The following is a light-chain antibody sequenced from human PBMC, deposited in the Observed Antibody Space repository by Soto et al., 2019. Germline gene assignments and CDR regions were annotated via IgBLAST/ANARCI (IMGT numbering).Light chain of an antibody. Sequence: QSVLTQPPSASGTPGQRVTVSCSGSNSNIGSNTVNWYQQLPGTAPKLLIYSNNQRPSGVPDRFSGSKSGTSASLAISGLQSEDEADYYCAAWDDSLNGYVFGTGTNVTV. CDR1: NSNIGSNT. V-gene: IGLV1-44*01. CDR2: SNN. J-gene: IGLJ1*01. CDR3: AAWDDSLNGYV.